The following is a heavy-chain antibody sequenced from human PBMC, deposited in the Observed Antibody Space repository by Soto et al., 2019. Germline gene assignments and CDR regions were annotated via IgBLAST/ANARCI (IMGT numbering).Heavy chain of an antibody. J-gene: IGHJ4*02. Sequence: LRLSCVASGFTFISSFMGWIRQAPGKGLEWVANINQDGGVTYYVDSVEGRFTLSRDNTKDSLYLQMNSLRGEDTAIYYCARYYRGSGRYFFDYWGQGTPVTVSS. V-gene: IGHV3-7*03. CDR2: INQDGGVT. CDR3: ARYYRGSGRYFFDY. D-gene: IGHD6-19*01. CDR1: GFTFISSF.